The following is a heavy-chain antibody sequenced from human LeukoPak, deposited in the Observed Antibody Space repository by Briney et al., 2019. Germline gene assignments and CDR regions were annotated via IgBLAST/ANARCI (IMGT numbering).Heavy chain of an antibody. V-gene: IGHV4-31*03. CDR1: GGSVRSGDHY. D-gene: IGHD6-13*01. CDR2: IHYSGST. J-gene: IGHJ4*02. CDR3: AIEGGIAAAPHY. Sequence: PSETLSLTCTVSGGSVRSGDHYWSWIRQHPGKGLEWIGFIHYSGSTYYNPSLKSRVTISVDTSKDQFSLKLSSVTAADTAVYYCAIEGGIAAAPHYWGQGTLVTVSS.